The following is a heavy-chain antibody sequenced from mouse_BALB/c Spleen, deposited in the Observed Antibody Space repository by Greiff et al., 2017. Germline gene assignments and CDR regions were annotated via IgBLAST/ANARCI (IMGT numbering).Heavy chain of an antibody. CDR1: GFSLTSYG. V-gene: IGHV2-2*02. J-gene: IGHJ4*01. Sequence: QVQLKQSGPGLVQPSQSLSITCTVSGFSLTSYGVHWVRQSPGKGLEWLGVIWSGGSTDYNAAFISRLSISKDNSKSQVFFKMNSLQANDTAIYYCARNGRYDDYYAMDYGGQGTSVTVSS. D-gene: IGHD2-14*01. CDR3: ARNGRYDDYYAMDY. CDR2: IWSGGST.